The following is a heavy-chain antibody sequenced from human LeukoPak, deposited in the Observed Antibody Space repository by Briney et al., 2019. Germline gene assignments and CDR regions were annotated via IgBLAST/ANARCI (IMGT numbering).Heavy chain of an antibody. CDR3: VRLNIKHGFDI. CDR1: GGSINSYY. D-gene: IGHD2/OR15-2a*01. Sequence: PSETLSLTCTVSGGSINSYYWSWIRQPPGKGLEWIGYIYYSGSNNYNPSLKSRITMSVDTSENQFSLKLTSVTAADTSVYYCVRLNIKHGFDIWGQGTMVTVSS. V-gene: IGHV4-59*08. J-gene: IGHJ3*02. CDR2: IYYSGSN.